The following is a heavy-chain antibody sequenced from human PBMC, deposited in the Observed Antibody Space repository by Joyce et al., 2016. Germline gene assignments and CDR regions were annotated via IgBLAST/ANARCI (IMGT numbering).Heavy chain of an antibody. J-gene: IGHJ6*02. CDR1: GFNFKDNY. CDR2: ISGSGGTI. V-gene: IGHV3-11*01. Sequence: QVQLVESGGGLVKPGVSLRLSCEASGFNFKDNYMSWVRQAPGKGLEWLSYISGSGGTIYYADSVKSRFTMSRDNAKNSVYLQMNSLRAEDTAVYYCARDSKDYYYNYYMDVWGQGTTVTVSS. D-gene: IGHD4-11*01. CDR3: ARDSKDYYYNYYMDV.